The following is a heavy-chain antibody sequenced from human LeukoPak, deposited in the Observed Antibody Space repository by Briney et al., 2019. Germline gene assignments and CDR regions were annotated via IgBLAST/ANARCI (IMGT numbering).Heavy chain of an antibody. CDR1: GYVFTSYY. Sequence: ASVKVSCKASGYVFTSYYIHWMRQAPGQGLEWMGKINPSGGRTNYAQKFQDRVTLTSDTSTSTAYMDLSSLRFEDTAVYYCAKVREFRRGFDAFDIWGQGTMVTVSS. CDR2: INPSGGRT. CDR3: AKVREFRRGFDAFDI. V-gene: IGHV1-46*01. D-gene: IGHD3-10*01. J-gene: IGHJ3*02.